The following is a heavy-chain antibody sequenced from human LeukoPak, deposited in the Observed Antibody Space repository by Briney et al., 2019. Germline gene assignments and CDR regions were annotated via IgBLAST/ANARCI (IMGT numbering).Heavy chain of an antibody. J-gene: IGHJ4*02. Sequence: GGSLRLSCAASGFTFSSYWMSWVRQAPGKGLEWVANIKQDGSEKCYVDSVKGRFTISRDNAKNPLYLQMNSLRAEDTAVYYCASGGVGSSWAYRGYYFDYWGQGTLVTVSS. CDR1: GFTFSSYW. CDR2: IKQDGSEK. CDR3: ASGGVGSSWAYRGYYFDY. D-gene: IGHD6-13*01. V-gene: IGHV3-7*01.